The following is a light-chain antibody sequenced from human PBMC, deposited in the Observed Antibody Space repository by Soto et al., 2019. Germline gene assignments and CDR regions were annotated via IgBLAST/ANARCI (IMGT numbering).Light chain of an antibody. J-gene: IGLJ2*01. Sequence: QSVLTQPPSASGSPGQSVTISCTGSSSDIGNYNFVSWYQQHSGKAPKLMIYEINRRPSGVPDRFSGSRSGNTASLTVSGLQAEDEGDYYCSSYAGNNVLVFGGGTKVTVL. CDR2: EIN. CDR1: SSDIGNYNF. V-gene: IGLV2-8*01. CDR3: SSYAGNNVLV.